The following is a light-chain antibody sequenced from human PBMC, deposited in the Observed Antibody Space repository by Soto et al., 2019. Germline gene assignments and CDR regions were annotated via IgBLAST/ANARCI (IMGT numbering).Light chain of an antibody. V-gene: IGLV1-44*01. J-gene: IGLJ1*01. CDR3: AAWDDSLSSLYV. CDR1: SSNIGTYT. CDR2: NND. Sequence: QSVLTQPPSASGTPGQRVTISCSGSSSNIGTYTVNWYQQFPGTAPKLLIYNNDQRPSGVPDRFSGFKYGTAASLAISGLQSEDEAEYYCAAWDDSLSSLYVFGTGTKVTVL.